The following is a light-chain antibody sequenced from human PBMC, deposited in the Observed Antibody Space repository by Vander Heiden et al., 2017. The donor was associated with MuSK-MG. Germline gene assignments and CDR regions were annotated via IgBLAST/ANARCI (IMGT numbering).Light chain of an antibody. CDR3: QQRTFWLT. CDR1: QSVGTY. Sequence: EILLTQSPVTLSLSPGEKATLACRAGQSVGTYLAWYQQRPGQPPRLLIYDASTRANGVPDRFSDSGSGTDFTLTIRNIEPEDFGVYYWQQRTFWLTFGGGTRVE. V-gene: IGKV3-11*01. J-gene: IGKJ4*01. CDR2: DAS.